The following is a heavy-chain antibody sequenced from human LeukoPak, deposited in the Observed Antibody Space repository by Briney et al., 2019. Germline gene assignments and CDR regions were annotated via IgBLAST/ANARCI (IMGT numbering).Heavy chain of an antibody. CDR2: INHSGST. J-gene: IGHJ4*02. Sequence: SETLSLTCTVSGGSISSSSYYWGWIRQPPGKGLEWIGEINHSGSTNYNPSLKSRVTISVDTSKNQFSLKLSSVTAADTAVYYCARSRMPKRRIQDYWGQGTLVTVSS. CDR3: ARSRMPKRRIQDY. CDR1: GGSISSSSYY. V-gene: IGHV4-39*07. D-gene: IGHD1-1*01.